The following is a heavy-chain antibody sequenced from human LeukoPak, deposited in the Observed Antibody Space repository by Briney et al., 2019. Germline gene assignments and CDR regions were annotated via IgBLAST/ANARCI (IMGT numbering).Heavy chain of an antibody. J-gene: IGHJ6*03. D-gene: IGHD3-10*01. CDR3: AKDPHYYGSGKLYYMDV. Sequence: GGSLRLSCAASGFTFSSYGMHWVRQAPGKGLEWVAFIRYDGSNKYYADSVKGRFTISRDNSKNTLYLQMNSLRAEDTAVYYCAKDPHYYGSGKLYYMDVWGKGTTVTVSS. CDR2: IRYDGSNK. CDR1: GFTFSSYG. V-gene: IGHV3-30*02.